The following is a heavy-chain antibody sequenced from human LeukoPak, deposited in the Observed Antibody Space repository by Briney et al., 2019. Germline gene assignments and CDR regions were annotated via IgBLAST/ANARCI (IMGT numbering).Heavy chain of an antibody. CDR2: INPNGGST. D-gene: IGHD6-13*01. CDR3: ARDGAAAILYYFDY. V-gene: IGHV1-46*01. Sequence: ASVKVSCKASGYTFTSYYMHWVRQAPGQGLEWMGVINPNGGSTSYAQKFQGRVTMTRDTSTSTVYMELSSLRSEDTAVHYCARDGAAAILYYFDYWGQGTLVTVSS. CDR1: GYTFTSYY. J-gene: IGHJ4*02.